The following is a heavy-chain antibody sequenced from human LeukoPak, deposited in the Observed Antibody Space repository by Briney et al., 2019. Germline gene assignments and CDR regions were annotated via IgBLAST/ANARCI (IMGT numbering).Heavy chain of an antibody. CDR2: IIPILGIA. D-gene: IGHD3-10*01. CDR1: GGTFSSHA. J-gene: IGHJ3*02. Sequence: SVKVSCKASGGTFSSHAISWVRQAPGQGLEWMGRIIPILGIANYAQKFQGRVTITADKSTSTAYMELSSLRSEDTAVYYCARDLTFLDSYYYGSGSGQGAFDIWGQGTMVTVSS. V-gene: IGHV1-69*04. CDR3: ARDLTFLDSYYYGSGSGQGAFDI.